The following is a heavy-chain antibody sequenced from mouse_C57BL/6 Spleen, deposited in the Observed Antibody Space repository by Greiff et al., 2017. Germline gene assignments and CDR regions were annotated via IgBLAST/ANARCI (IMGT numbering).Heavy chain of an antibody. CDR1: GFTFTDYY. V-gene: IGHV7-3*01. CDR2: IRNKANGYTT. D-gene: IGHD1-1*01. Sequence: DVMLVASGGGLVQPGGSLSLSCAASGFTFTDYYMSWVRQPPGKALEWLGFIRNKANGYTTEYSASVKGRFTISRDNSQSILYLQMNALRAEDSATYYCARYGGSSYAAWFAYWGQGTLVTVSA. CDR3: ARYGGSSYAAWFAY. J-gene: IGHJ3*01.